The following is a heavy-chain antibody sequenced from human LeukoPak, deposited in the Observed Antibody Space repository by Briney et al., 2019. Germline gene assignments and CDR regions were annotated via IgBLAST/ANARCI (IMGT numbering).Heavy chain of an antibody. CDR1: GFTFSSYA. J-gene: IGHJ4*02. V-gene: IGHV3-30-3*01. CDR2: ISYDGSNK. D-gene: IGHD1-26*01. Sequence: GRSLRLSCAASGFTFSSYAMHWVRQAPGKGLEWVAVISYDGSNKYYADSVKGRFTISRDNSKNTLYLQMNSLRAEDTAVYYCARGGSGSYSDYWGQGTLVTVSS. CDR3: ARGGSGSYSDY.